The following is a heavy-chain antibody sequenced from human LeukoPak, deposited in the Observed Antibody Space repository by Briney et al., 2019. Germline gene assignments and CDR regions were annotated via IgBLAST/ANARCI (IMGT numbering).Heavy chain of an antibody. Sequence: PGGSLRLSCAASGFIFSNDAMHWVRQAPGKGLEWVAFIWFDGSNKHYADSVKGRFTISRDNSKSTLCLQMNSLRAEDTAVYYCAKDHRDSGNYYYYYGLDVWGQGTMVTVSS. CDR3: AKDHRDSGNYYYYYGLDV. V-gene: IGHV3-30*02. J-gene: IGHJ6*02. CDR2: IWFDGSNK. D-gene: IGHD1-26*01. CDR1: GFIFSNDA.